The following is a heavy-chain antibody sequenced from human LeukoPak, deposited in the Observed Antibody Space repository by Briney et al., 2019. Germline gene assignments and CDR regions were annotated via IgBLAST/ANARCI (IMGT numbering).Heavy chain of an antibody. J-gene: IGHJ6*02. CDR3: ARDFAEDFWSGYLGYYYGMDV. V-gene: IGHV3-30*03. CDR2: ISYDGSNT. Sequence: GRSLRLSCAASGFTLSSYGMHWVRQAPGKGLEWVAVISYDGSNTYYADSVKGRFTISRDNSKNTLYLQMNSLRAEDTAVYYCARDFAEDFWSGYLGYYYGMDVWGQGTTVTVSS. CDR1: GFTLSSYG. D-gene: IGHD3-3*01.